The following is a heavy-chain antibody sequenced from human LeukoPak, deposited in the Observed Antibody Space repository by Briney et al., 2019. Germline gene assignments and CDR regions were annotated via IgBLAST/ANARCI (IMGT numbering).Heavy chain of an antibody. CDR3: ARADGAVAEIDP. J-gene: IGHJ5*02. Sequence: SETLSLTCTVSGGSISNRTHYWGWIRQPPGTGLEWIGTIYYSGSTYYNPSLKSRVTISVDTSKNQFSLKLSSVTAADTAVYYCARADGAVAEIDPWGQGTLVTVSS. CDR2: IYYSGST. CDR1: GGSISNRTHY. V-gene: IGHV4-39*07. D-gene: IGHD6-19*01.